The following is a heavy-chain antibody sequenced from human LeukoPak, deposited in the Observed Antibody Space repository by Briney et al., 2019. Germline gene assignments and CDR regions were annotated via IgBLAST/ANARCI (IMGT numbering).Heavy chain of an antibody. Sequence: GGSLRLSCAASGFTFSSYSMNWVRQAPGKGLEWVSSISSSSSYIYYADSVKGRFTISRDNAKNSLYLQMHSLRTEDTAVYYCARHRGWGNHXAFDIWGQGTMVTVSS. CDR2: ISSSSSYI. CDR3: ARHRGWGNHXAFDI. V-gene: IGHV3-21*01. D-gene: IGHD3-16*01. CDR1: GFTFSSYS. J-gene: IGHJ3*02.